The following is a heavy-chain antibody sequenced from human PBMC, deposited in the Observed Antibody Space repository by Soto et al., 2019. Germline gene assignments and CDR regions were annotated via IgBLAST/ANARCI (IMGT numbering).Heavy chain of an antibody. CDR2: IIPIFATA. CDR1: GGTFSSYA. Sequence: QVQLVQSGAEVKKPGSSVKVSCKASGGTFSSYAISWVRQAPGQGLEWMGGIIPIFATANYAQKFQGRVTXTXAXSXSTAYMELRSLRSEDTAVYYCASPPSSSRYYYGMDVWGQGTTVTVSS. V-gene: IGHV1-69*05. D-gene: IGHD6-13*01. CDR3: ASPPSSSRYYYGMDV. J-gene: IGHJ6*02.